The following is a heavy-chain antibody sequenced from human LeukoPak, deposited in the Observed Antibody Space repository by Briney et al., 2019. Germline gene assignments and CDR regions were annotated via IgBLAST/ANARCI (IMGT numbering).Heavy chain of an antibody. J-gene: IGHJ4*02. CDR2: IDKSGRT. V-gene: IGHV4-4*07. D-gene: IGHD4-17*01. CDR3: AREYGDFDY. Sequence: SETLSLTYTVSGGSISSYYWSWIRQPAGKGLEWIGRIDKSGRTNYNPTLKSRVTMSVDTSKNQFSLKLNSMTAADTAVYYCAREYGDFDYWGQGTLVTVSS. CDR1: GGSISSYY.